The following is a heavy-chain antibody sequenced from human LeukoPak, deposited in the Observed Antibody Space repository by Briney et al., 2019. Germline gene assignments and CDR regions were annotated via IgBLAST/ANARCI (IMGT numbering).Heavy chain of an antibody. J-gene: IGHJ4*02. V-gene: IGHV4-59*01. Sequence: SETLSLTCTVSGGSISGYYWSWIRQPPGKGLEWIGYIYYSGSTNYNPSLKSRVTISVDTSKNQFSLKLSSVTAADTAVYYCARNYYDSSGYYPGLDYWGQGTLVTVSS. D-gene: IGHD3-22*01. CDR2: IYYSGST. CDR3: ARNYYDSSGYYPGLDY. CDR1: GGSISGYY.